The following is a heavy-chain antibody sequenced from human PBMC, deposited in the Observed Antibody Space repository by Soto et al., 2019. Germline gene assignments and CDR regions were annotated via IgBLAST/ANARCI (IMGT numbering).Heavy chain of an antibody. CDR2: INPNGGST. CDR3: ARDMVRGVIILGYYYYGMDV. Sequence: ASVKVSCKAPGDTFTSYYMHWVRQAPGHGLEWMGVINPNGGSTRFAQKFQGRVTMTRDTSTSTVYMELSSLRSEDTAVYYCARDMVRGVIILGYYYYGMDVWGQGTTVTVSS. V-gene: IGHV1-46*01. J-gene: IGHJ6*02. CDR1: GDTFTSYY. D-gene: IGHD3-10*01.